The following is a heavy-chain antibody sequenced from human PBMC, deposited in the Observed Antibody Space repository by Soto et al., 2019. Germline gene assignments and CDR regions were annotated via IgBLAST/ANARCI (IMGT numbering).Heavy chain of an antibody. CDR1: GGSISSGGYY. CDR2: IYYSGST. D-gene: IGHD3-22*01. J-gene: IGHJ5*02. Sequence: PSETLSLTCTVSGGSISSGGYYWSWIRQHPGKGLEWIGYIYYSGSTYYNPSLKSRVTISVDTSKNQFSLKLSSVTAADTAVYYCARGTMIVSVDPWGQGTLVTVSS. V-gene: IGHV4-31*03. CDR3: ARGTMIVSVDP.